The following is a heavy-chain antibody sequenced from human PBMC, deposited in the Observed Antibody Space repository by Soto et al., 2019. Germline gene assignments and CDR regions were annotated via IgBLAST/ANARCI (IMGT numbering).Heavy chain of an antibody. D-gene: IGHD3-10*01. CDR2: ISGSGGST. Sequence: GGSLRLSCAASGFTFSSYAMSWVRQAPGKGLEWVSAISGSGGSTYYADSVKGRFTISRDNSKNTLYLQMNSLRAEDTAVYYCAKSIRPYYYGSGSYNYYYGMDVWGQGTTVTV. J-gene: IGHJ6*02. V-gene: IGHV3-23*01. CDR3: AKSIRPYYYGSGSYNYYYGMDV. CDR1: GFTFSSYA.